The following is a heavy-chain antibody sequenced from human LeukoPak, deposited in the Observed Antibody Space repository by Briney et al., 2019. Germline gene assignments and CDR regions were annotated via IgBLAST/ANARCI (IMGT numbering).Heavy chain of an antibody. J-gene: IGHJ4*02. CDR2: IKSKTDGGTT. CDR3: TTDPPRYCSSTSCYLFDY. CDR1: GFTFSNAW. V-gene: IGHV3-15*01. Sequence: GGSLRLSCAASGFTFSNAWMSWVRQAPGKGLEWVGRIKSKTDGGTTDYAAPVKGRFTISRDDSKNTLYLQMNSLKTEDTAVYYCTTDPPRYCSSTSCYLFDYWGQGTLVTVSS. D-gene: IGHD2-2*01.